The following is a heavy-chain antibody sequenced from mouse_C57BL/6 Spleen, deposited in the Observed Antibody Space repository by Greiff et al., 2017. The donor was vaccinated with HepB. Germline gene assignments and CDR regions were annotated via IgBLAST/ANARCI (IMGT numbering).Heavy chain of an antibody. D-gene: IGHD1-1*01. CDR3: TSITTVVATNEFDY. J-gene: IGHJ2*01. V-gene: IGHV14-1*01. Sequence: EVQLQQSGAELVRPGASVKLSCTASGFNIKDYYMHWVKQRPEQGLEWIGRIDPEDGDTEYAPKFQGKATMTADTSSNTAYLQLSSLTSEDTAVYYCTSITTVVATNEFDYWGQGTTLTVSS. CDR2: IDPEDGDT. CDR1: GFNIKDYY.